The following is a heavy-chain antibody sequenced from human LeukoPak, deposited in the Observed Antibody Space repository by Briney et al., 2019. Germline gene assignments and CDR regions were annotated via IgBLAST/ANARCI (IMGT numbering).Heavy chain of an antibody. CDR2: ISGYGGDA. J-gene: IGHJ3*01. V-gene: IGHV3-23*01. CDR3: ARWDDNDAFDV. D-gene: IGHD1-1*01. Sequence: GGSLKLSCAASGFTFRSHAMSWVRQAPGKGLEWVSFISGYGGDAYYSDSVRGRFTISRDNSKNTLSLQMNSLRADDTALYYCARWDDNDAFDVWGQGTMVTVSS. CDR1: GFTFRSHA.